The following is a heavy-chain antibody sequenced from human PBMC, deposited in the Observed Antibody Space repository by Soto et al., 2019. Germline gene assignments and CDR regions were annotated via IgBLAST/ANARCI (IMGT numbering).Heavy chain of an antibody. CDR3: ARIPYYYDSIGSIDY. V-gene: IGHV4-39*01. D-gene: IGHD3-22*01. Sequence: SETLSLTCTVSGGSISSSSYYWGWIRQPPGKGLEWIGSIYCSGSTYYNPSLKSRVTISVDTSKNQFSLKLSSVTAADTAVYYCARIPYYYDSIGSIDYWAQGTLLPVSS. J-gene: IGHJ4*02. CDR2: IYCSGST. CDR1: GGSISSSSYY.